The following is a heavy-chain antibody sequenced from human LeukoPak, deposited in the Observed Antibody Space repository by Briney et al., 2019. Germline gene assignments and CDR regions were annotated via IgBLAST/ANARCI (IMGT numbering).Heavy chain of an antibody. D-gene: IGHD3-9*01. Sequence: GGSLRLSCAASGFTFSSYWMHWVRQAPGKGLVWVSRINSDGSSTSYADSVKGRFTISRDNAKNTLYLQMNRLRAEDTAVYYCARAMYYDILTGYYYFDYWGQGTLVTVSS. V-gene: IGHV3-74*01. J-gene: IGHJ4*02. CDR1: GFTFSSYW. CDR3: ARAMYYDILTGYYYFDY. CDR2: INSDGSST.